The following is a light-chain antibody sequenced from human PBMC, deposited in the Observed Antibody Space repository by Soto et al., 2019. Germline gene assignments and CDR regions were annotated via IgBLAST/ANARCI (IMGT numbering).Light chain of an antibody. CDR3: LQRSNWPRT. CDR1: QNISSY. CDR2: DVS. Sequence: EIMLTQSPATLSLSPGERATLSCKASQNISSYLIWHQQKPGQAPRLLIYDVSNSATGIPARFSGSGSGTDFSLTISSLEPEEFAVYYCLQRSNWPRTCGQGTKV. J-gene: IGKJ1*01. V-gene: IGKV3-11*01.